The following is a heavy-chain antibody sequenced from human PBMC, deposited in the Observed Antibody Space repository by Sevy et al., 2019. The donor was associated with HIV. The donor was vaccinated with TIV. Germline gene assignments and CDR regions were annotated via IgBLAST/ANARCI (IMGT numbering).Heavy chain of an antibody. D-gene: IGHD1-26*01. V-gene: IGHV3-7*01. Sequence: GGSLRFSCAASGFTFSSNWMSWVRQAPGKGLEWVANIKQDGSEIYYVDSVKGRFTISRDNAKNSLYLQMSSLRAEDTAVYYCARERGISFIVGATTGAFDIWGQGTMVTVSS. J-gene: IGHJ3*02. CDR3: ARERGISFIVGATTGAFDI. CDR2: IKQDGSEI. CDR1: GFTFSSNW.